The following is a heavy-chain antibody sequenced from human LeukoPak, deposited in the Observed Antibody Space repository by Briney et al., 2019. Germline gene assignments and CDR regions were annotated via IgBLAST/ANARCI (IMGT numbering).Heavy chain of an antibody. V-gene: IGHV3-48*04. CDR2: ISSSGSTI. J-gene: IGHJ5*02. CDR1: GFTFSSYG. Sequence: PGGSLRLSCAASGFTFSSYGMHWVRQAPGKGLEWVSYISSSGSTIYYADSVKGRFTISRDNAKNSLYLQMNSLRAEDTAVYYCARDLPGYDSSGYEEDWFDPWGQGTLVTVSS. D-gene: IGHD3-22*01. CDR3: ARDLPGYDSSGYEEDWFDP.